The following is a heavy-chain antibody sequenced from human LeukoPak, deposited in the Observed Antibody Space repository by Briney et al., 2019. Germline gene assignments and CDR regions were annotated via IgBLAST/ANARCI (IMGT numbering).Heavy chain of an antibody. J-gene: IGHJ6*03. CDR1: GYTFTTYG. Sequence: ASVKVSCKASGYTFTTYGISWVRQAPGQGLEWMGWISAYNGNTNYAQKFRDRVTMTIDTSTSTAYMELRSLRSDDTAVYYCARDIRHYYDSSGYFYYMDVWGKGTTVTVSS. D-gene: IGHD3-22*01. CDR2: ISAYNGNT. V-gene: IGHV1-18*01. CDR3: ARDIRHYYDSSGYFYYMDV.